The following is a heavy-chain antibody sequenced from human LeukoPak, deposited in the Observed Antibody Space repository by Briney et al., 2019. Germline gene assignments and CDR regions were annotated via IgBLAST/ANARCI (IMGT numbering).Heavy chain of an antibody. V-gene: IGHV3-30*18. CDR3: AKDLISMVRGSAMDV. J-gene: IGHJ6*02. CDR1: GFTFSSYG. D-gene: IGHD3-10*01. Sequence: GGSLRLSCAASGFTFSSYGMHWVRQAPGKGLEWVAVISYDGSNKYYADSVKGRFTISRDDSKKTVYLQMNSLRAEDTAVYYCAKDLISMVRGSAMDVWGQGTTVTVSS. CDR2: ISYDGSNK.